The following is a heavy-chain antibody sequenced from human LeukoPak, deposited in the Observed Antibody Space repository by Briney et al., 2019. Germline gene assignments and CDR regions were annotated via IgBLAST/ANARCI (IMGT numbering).Heavy chain of an antibody. J-gene: IGHJ3*02. CDR2: IYYSGST. CDR1: GGSISSYY. CDR3: ARWSSGYYDAFDI. D-gene: IGHD3-22*01. Sequence: PSETLSLTCTVSGGSISSYYWSWIWQPPGKGLEWIGYIYYSGSTYYNPSLKSRVTISVDTSKNQFSLKLSSVTAADTAVYYCARWSSGYYDAFDIWGQGTMVTLSS. V-gene: IGHV4-59*01.